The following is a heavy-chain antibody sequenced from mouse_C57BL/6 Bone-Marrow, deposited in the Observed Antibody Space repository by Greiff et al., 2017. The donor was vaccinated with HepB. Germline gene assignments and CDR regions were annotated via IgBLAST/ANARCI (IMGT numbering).Heavy chain of an antibody. Sequence: EVQLQQSGPGLVKPSQSLSLTCSVTGYSITSGYYWNWIRQFPGNKLEWMGYISYDGSNNYNPSLKNRIPITRDTSKNQFFLKLNSVTTEDTATYYCAREVLLRFAYWGQGTLVTVSA. J-gene: IGHJ3*01. CDR2: ISYDGSN. CDR3: AREVLLRFAY. V-gene: IGHV3-6*01. CDR1: GYSITSGYY. D-gene: IGHD1-1*01.